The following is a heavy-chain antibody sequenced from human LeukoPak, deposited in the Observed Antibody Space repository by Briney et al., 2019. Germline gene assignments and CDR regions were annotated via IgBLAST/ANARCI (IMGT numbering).Heavy chain of an antibody. Sequence: GGSLRLSCAASGFTFSSYGMHWVRQAPGKGLEWVAFIRYDGSNKYYADSVKGRFTISRDNSKNTLYLQMNSLRAEDTAVYYCAKDLPHFLGYCSSTSCFGGVDYWGQGTLVTVSS. CDR3: AKDLPHFLGYCSSTSCFGGVDY. CDR1: GFTFSSYG. CDR2: IRYDGSNK. J-gene: IGHJ4*02. D-gene: IGHD2-2*01. V-gene: IGHV3-30*02.